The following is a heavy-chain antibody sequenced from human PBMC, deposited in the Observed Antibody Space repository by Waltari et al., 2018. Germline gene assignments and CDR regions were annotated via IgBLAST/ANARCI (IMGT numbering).Heavy chain of an antibody. V-gene: IGHV4-4*02. CDR3: ARDRGRGLFLDS. J-gene: IGHJ4*02. Sequence: SGVLRAPGKGLDTIGQVRGDGRTNYIPSLASRVPVSLGTYTNQFSLIVTSATAADTPVYYFARDRGRGLFLDSWGPGKFVTVSP. D-gene: IGHD2-15*01. CDR2: VRGDGRT.